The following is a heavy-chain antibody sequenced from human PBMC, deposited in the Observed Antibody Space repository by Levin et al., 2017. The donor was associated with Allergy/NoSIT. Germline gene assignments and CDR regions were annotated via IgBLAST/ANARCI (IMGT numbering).Heavy chain of an antibody. V-gene: IGHV3-13*01. CDR2: VNTAGDT. D-gene: IGHD3-10*01. CDR1: GFTFSSYD. Sequence: ASVKVSCAASGFTFSSYDMHWVRQATGKGLAWVSGVNTAGDTYYPDSVKGRFTISRENAKNSWYLQMNSLRAGDTAVYYCARVHRGAFDIWGQGTMVTVSS. J-gene: IGHJ3*02. CDR3: ARVHRGAFDI.